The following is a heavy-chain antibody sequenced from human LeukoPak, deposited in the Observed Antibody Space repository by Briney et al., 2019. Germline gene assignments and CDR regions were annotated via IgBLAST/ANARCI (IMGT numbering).Heavy chain of an antibody. Sequence: PSETLSLTCTVSGGSTSSSSYCWDWIRQPPGKGLEWIGSVYYSGTTYFNPSLKSRVTISVDTSKNQFSLKLSSVTAADTAAYYCAGLEVTDINAFAIWGRGTMVTVSS. D-gene: IGHD2-21*02. CDR2: VYYSGTT. J-gene: IGHJ3*02. CDR1: GGSTSSSSYC. CDR3: AGLEVTDINAFAI. V-gene: IGHV4-39*01.